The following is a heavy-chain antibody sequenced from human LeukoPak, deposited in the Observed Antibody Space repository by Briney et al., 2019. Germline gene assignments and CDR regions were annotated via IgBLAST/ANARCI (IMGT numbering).Heavy chain of an antibody. CDR3: ARWKASSGWYYFDY. CDR1: GYSFTSYW. V-gene: IGHV1-69*01. Sequence: KISCKGSGYSFTSYWIGWVRQAPGQGLEWMGGIIPIFGTANYAQKFQGRVTITADESTSTAYMELSSLRSEDTAVYYCARWKASSGWYYFDYWGQGTLVTVSS. CDR2: IIPIFGTA. J-gene: IGHJ4*02. D-gene: IGHD6-19*01.